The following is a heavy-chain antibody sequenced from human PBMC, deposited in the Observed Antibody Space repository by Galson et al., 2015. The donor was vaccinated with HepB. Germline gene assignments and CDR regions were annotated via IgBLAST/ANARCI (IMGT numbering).Heavy chain of an antibody. CDR2: ISHSGGRT. J-gene: IGHJ6*02. V-gene: IGHV3-23*01. CDR1: GFTFSYYA. D-gene: IGHD4-17*01. CDR3: AKDSAGDDYYQYGMDV. Sequence: SLRLSCAASGFTFSYYAMNWVRQAPRKGLDWVSRISHSGGRTYYAESVKGRFTISRDNSKNTLYLQINSLRAEDTAVYYCAKDSAGDDYYQYGMDVWGQGTLVTVSS.